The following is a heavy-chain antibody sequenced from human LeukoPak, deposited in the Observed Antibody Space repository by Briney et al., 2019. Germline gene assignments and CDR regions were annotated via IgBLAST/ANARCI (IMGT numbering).Heavy chain of an antibody. CDR1: GFIFRSYP. J-gene: IGHJ4*02. Sequence: GGSLRLSCAASGFIFRSYPMHWVRQAPGKGLEWVAVIWYDGSNKYYADSVKGRFTISRDNSKNTLYLQMNSLRAEDTAVYYCAREGYYYDSSGYLTRYFDYWGQGTLVTVSS. CDR2: IWYDGSNK. V-gene: IGHV3-33*08. D-gene: IGHD3-22*01. CDR3: AREGYYYDSSGYLTRYFDY.